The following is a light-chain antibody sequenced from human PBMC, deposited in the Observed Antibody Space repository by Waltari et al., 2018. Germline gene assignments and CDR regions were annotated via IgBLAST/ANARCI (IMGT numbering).Light chain of an antibody. J-gene: IGKJ4*01. CDR1: QSVPSSS. V-gene: IGKV3-20*01. CDR3: QQYDRSSLT. CDR2: GTS. Sequence: EIVLTQSPGTRSLSPGDRATLSCRASQSVPSSSLSWYQQNPGQAPRLLIYGTSSRATGIPDRFSGSGSGTDFTLTISRLEPEDFAVYYCQQYDRSSLTFGGGTKVEIK.